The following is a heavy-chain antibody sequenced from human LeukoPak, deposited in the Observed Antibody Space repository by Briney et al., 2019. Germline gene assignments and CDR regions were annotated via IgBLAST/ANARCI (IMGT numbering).Heavy chain of an antibody. J-gene: IGHJ6*02. Sequence: PGGSLRLSCAASGFTFSSYSMNWVRQAPGKGLEWVSSISSSSSYIYYADSVKGRFTISRDNAKNSLYLQMNSLRAEDTAVYYCARGRVTMVRGATHYYYYGMDVWGQGTTVTVSS. CDR2: ISSSSSYI. V-gene: IGHV3-21*01. CDR3: ARGRVTMVRGATHYYYYGMDV. CDR1: GFTFSSYS. D-gene: IGHD3-10*01.